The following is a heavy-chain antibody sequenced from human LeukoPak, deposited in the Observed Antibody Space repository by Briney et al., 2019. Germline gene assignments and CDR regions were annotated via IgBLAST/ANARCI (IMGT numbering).Heavy chain of an antibody. CDR3: ARGETSSYDY. CDR1: GFTFSSYA. CDR2: ISGSGGST. D-gene: IGHD2-2*01. V-gene: IGHV3-23*01. J-gene: IGHJ4*02. Sequence: GGSLRLSCAASGFTFSSYAMSWVRQAPGKGLEWVSGISGSGGSTYYADSVKGRFTISRDNSKNTVYLQMNSLRAEDTAVYYCARGETSSYDYWGQGTLVTVSS.